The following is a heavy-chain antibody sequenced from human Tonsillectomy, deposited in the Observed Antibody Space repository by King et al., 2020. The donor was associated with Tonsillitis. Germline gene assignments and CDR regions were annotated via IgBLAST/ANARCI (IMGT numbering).Heavy chain of an antibody. CDR1: GFIFRSYA. Sequence: VQLVESGGGLVQPGGSLRLSCAASGFIFRSYALTWVRQAPGQGLEWVSGIAPDGGTTHYADSVKGRFTISRDNSKNTLYLQMNSLRAEETAVYFCAKEGAGEGQFDFWGQGTLVTVSS. V-gene: IGHV3-23*04. J-gene: IGHJ4*02. D-gene: IGHD3-10*01. CDR2: IAPDGGTT. CDR3: AKEGAGEGQFDF.